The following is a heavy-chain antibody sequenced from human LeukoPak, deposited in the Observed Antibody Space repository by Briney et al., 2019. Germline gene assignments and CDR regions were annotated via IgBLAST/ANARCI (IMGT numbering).Heavy chain of an antibody. V-gene: IGHV3-23*01. CDR3: AKPRLYYDSSGYIY. Sequence: PGGSLRLSCAASGFTFSSYAMSWVRQAPGKGLEWVSAISGSGGSTYYADSVKGRFTISRDNSKNTLYLQMNSLRAEDTAVYYCAKPRLYYDSSGYIYWGQGTLVTVSP. CDR1: GFTFSSYA. CDR2: ISGSGGST. D-gene: IGHD3-22*01. J-gene: IGHJ4*02.